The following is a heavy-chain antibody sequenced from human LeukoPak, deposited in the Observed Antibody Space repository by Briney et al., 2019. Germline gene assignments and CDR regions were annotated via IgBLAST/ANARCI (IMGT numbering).Heavy chain of an antibody. CDR1: RGSISDYY. J-gene: IGHJ6*02. D-gene: IGHD4-17*01. V-gene: IGHV4-59*01. CDR2: IHYSGIT. Sequence: SETLSLTCTVSRGSISDYYWTWIRQPPGKGLEWIGYIHYSGITKYNPSLKSRVFISVDTSKSQFSLDLSSVTAADTAVYFCAGLETVTPFLYYGMDLWGQGTTVTVSS. CDR3: AGLETVTPFLYYGMDL.